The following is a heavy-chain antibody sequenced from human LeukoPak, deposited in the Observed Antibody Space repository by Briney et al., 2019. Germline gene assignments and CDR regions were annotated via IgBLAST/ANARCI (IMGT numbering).Heavy chain of an antibody. CDR3: AKDLAPNRPDAFDF. CDR1: GFTICSYG. D-gene: IGHD1-14*01. V-gene: IGHV3-33*06. J-gene: IGHJ3*01. Sequence: GGSLRFSCAASGFTICSYGRHRLRQAPGKELEWGTIIWNDRSNKYYADHVKRGFAITRENSKNTLYLQMNSRRAEDTAVYYCAKDLAPNRPDAFDFWGQGTMVTVSS. CDR2: IWNDRSNK.